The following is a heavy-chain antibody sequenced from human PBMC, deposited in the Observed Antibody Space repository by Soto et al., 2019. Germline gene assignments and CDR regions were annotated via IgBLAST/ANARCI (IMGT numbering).Heavy chain of an antibody. V-gene: IGHV3-23*01. Sequence: EVQLLESGGGLVQPGGSLRLSCAASGFTFSSYAMSWVRRAPGKGLEWVSAISVSGGSTYYADSVKGRFTISRENSKNTLYLQMNSLRAEDTAVYYCAKAARLYYYYYMDVWGKGTTVTVSS. CDR1: GFTFSSYA. CDR2: ISVSGGST. J-gene: IGHJ6*03. CDR3: AKAARLYYYYYMDV.